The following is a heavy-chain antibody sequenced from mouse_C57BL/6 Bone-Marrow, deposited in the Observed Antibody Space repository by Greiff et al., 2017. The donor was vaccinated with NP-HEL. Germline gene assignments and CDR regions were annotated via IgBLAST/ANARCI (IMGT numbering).Heavy chain of an antibody. Sequence: EVMLVESGGGLVQSGRSLRLSCATSGFTFSDFYMEWVRQAPGKGLEWIAASRNKANDYTTEYSASVKGRFIVSRDTSQSILYLQMNALRAEDTAIYYCARDASDSSGYVGFADWGQGTLVTVSA. V-gene: IGHV7-1*01. CDR3: ARDASDSSGYVGFAD. J-gene: IGHJ3*01. CDR2: SRNKANDYTT. D-gene: IGHD3-2*02. CDR1: GFTFSDFY.